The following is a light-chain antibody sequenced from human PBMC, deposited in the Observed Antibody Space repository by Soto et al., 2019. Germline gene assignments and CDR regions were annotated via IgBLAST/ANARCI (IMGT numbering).Light chain of an antibody. CDR2: KAS. J-gene: IGKJ1*01. CDR1: QSISSW. CDR3: QQYSGYSRT. V-gene: IGKV1-5*03. Sequence: DIQMTQSPSTLSASVGDRVTITCRASQSISSWLAWYQQKPGKAPKLLIYKASSLESGVPSRFSGSGSGTEFILTTSSLQPDDVATYYCQQYSGYSRTFGQGTKVEIK.